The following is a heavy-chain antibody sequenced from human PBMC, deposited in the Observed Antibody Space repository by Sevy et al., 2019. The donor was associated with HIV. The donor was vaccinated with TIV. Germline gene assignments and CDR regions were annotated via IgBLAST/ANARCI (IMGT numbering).Heavy chain of an antibody. V-gene: IGHV3-23*01. CDR2: LSFGCGKI. CDR1: GFAFYEYS. CDR3: AREGCSRPHDY. D-gene: IGHD2-8*01. J-gene: IGHJ4*02. Sequence: GGSLRLSCAASGFAFYEYSMSWIRQAPGKGLEWVATLSFGCGKIDYADSVKGRFTISRDNSKNSFYLQMDNLRVEDTALYYCAREGCSRPHDYWGQGTRVTVSS.